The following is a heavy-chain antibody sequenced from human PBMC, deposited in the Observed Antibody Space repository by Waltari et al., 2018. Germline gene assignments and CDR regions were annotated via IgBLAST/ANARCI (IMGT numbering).Heavy chain of an antibody. J-gene: IGHJ4*02. CDR1: GFAVSSKF. CDR2: SYTDGST. V-gene: IGHV3-53*01. Sequence: EVQLVESGGGLIQPGGSLRLSCAVSGFAVSSKFMSWVRQAPGEGLEWFSISYTDGSTCYADSMNGRFTISRDISKNTLFLPMNSLRVDDTAIYYCASSRMPNDLHYWGPGILVTVSS. CDR3: ASSRMPNDLHY. D-gene: IGHD1-1*01.